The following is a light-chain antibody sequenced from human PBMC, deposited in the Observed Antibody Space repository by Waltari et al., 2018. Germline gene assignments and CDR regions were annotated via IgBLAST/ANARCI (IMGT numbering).Light chain of an antibody. CDR3: SMYMGSGIWV. CDR2: KGN. J-gene: IGLJ3*02. Sequence: QTVVTQEPSLSVSPGGPVTLTCAFSSGSVSSTSYAPWYRQRPGQAPRTRVYKGNSRSFGVPVRFSGSVLGNKAALTITGAQADDESDYFCSMYMGSGIWVFGGGTQLTVL. CDR1: SGSVSSTSY. V-gene: IGLV8-61*01.